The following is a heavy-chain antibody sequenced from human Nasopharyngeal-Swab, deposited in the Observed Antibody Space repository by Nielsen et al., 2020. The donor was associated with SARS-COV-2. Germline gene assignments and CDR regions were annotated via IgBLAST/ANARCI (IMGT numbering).Heavy chain of an antibody. V-gene: IGHV3-49*03. D-gene: IGHD6-13*01. CDR1: GFSFVDYA. CDR3: TRVLVAAGPRLDY. J-gene: IGHJ4*02. Sequence: GGSLRLSCTASGFSFVDYAMSWFRQAPGKGPEWIAFIRSNIHGGTTEYAASVRGRFVMSRDDSKLIAYLLLNSLKTEDTGVYYCTRVLVAAGPRLDYWGQGTLVTVSS. CDR2: IRSNIHGGTT.